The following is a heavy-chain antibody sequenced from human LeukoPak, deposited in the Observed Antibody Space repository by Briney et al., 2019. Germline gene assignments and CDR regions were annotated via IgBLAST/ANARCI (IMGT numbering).Heavy chain of an antibody. Sequence: GSLRLSCAGSGFTFSSCTMHWVRQAPGQGLEWVAIMSSDGSNKYYGDSVKGRFTVSRDTSKNTVYLQMNSLRAEDTAVYYCARGEPGTTMGVDFWGQGTLVTVSS. CDR3: ARGEPGTTMGVDF. CDR2: MSSDGSNK. CDR1: GFTFSSCT. V-gene: IGHV3-30*04. J-gene: IGHJ4*02. D-gene: IGHD1-1*01.